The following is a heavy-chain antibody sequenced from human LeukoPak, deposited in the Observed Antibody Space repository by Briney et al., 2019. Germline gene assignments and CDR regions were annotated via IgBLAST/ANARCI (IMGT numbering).Heavy chain of an antibody. CDR2: INPSGGST. J-gene: IGHJ2*01. CDR3: ARDLDGWYGYFDL. Sequence: ASPKDSSKESRYTLTRSYMHSGPQAPRQRLGRMGIINPSGGSTSYAQKFQGRVTMTRDTSTSTVYMELSSLRSEDTAVYYCARDLDGWYGYFDLWGRGTLVTVSS. V-gene: IGHV1-46*01. CDR1: RYTLTRSY. D-gene: IGHD5-24*01.